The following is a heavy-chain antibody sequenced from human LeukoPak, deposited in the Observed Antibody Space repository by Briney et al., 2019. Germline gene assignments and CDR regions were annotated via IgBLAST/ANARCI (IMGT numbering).Heavy chain of an antibody. CDR1: GFTFDDYA. Sequence: GGSLRLSCAASGFTFDDYAMHWVRQAPGKGLEWVSLISWDGGSTYYADSVKGRFTISRDNSKNSLYLQMNSLRAEDTALYYCAKDYGRDGYNPAYWGQGTLVTVSS. D-gene: IGHD5-24*01. CDR3: AKDYGRDGYNPAY. J-gene: IGHJ4*02. CDR2: ISWDGGST. V-gene: IGHV3-43D*03.